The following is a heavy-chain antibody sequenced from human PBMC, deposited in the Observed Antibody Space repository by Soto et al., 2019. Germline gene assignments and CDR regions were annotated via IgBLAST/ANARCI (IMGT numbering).Heavy chain of an antibody. J-gene: IGHJ3*02. CDR1: GGSISSGDYY. Sequence: SETLSLTCTVSGGSISSGDYYWSWIRQPPGKGLEWIGYIYHSGSTYYNPSLKSRVTISVNTSKNQFSLKLSSVTAADTAVYYCARHEDYYGSGSYPDAFDIWGQGTMVTVSS. CDR3: ARHEDYYGSGSYPDAFDI. D-gene: IGHD3-10*01. V-gene: IGHV4-30-4*01. CDR2: IYHSGST.